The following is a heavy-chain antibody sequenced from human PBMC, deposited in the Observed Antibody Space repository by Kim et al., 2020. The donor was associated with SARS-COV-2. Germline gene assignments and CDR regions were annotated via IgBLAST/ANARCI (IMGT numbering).Heavy chain of an antibody. CDR1: GGSVSSGSYY. J-gene: IGHJ4*02. D-gene: IGHD6-13*01. V-gene: IGHV4-61*01. Sequence: SETLSLTCTVSGGSVSSGSYYWSWIRQPPGKGLEWIGYIYYSGSTNYNPSLKSRVTISVDTSKNQFSLKLSSVTAADTAVYYCARLRIAAPFDYWGQGTLVTVSS. CDR3: ARLRIAAPFDY. CDR2: IYYSGST.